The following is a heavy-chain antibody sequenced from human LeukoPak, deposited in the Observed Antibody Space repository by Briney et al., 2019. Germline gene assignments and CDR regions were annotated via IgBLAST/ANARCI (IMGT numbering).Heavy chain of an antibody. CDR2: DYCGGNT. CDR3: ARDHFGSLDS. D-gene: IGHD3-10*01. CDR1: GDSISSTSHY. J-gene: IGHJ4*02. Sequence: SETLSLTCTVSGDSISSTSHYWDWIRQPPGKGLEWIGYDYCGGNTNYDPSLKRRVTTSVDTSKNQFSLTLTSVTAADTAVYFCARDHFGSLDSWGQGILVTVSS. V-gene: IGHV4-61*01.